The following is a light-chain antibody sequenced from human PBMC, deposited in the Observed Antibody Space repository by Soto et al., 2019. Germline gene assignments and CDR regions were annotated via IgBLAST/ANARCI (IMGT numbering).Light chain of an antibody. Sequence: ERVMTQSPATLSVSPGERATLSCRADQSVNSHLAWYQQKPGQAPRLLIYAASARTSGLPGRFSGSGSGTEFTLTISSLLPEDFAVYYCQQYNNWPYTFGQGTKLEIK. J-gene: IGKJ2*01. CDR1: QSVNSH. CDR2: AAS. CDR3: QQYNNWPYT. V-gene: IGKV3-15*01.